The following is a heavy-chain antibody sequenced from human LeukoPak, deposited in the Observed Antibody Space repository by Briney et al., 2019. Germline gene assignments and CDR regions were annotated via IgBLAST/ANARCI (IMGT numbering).Heavy chain of an antibody. CDR2: IYHSGST. D-gene: IGHD2-15*01. CDR1: GYSISSGYY. CDR3: ARAEVVVAATHRWFDP. J-gene: IGHJ5*02. V-gene: IGHV4-38-2*01. Sequence: SETLSPTCAVSGYSISSGYYWGWIRQPPGKGLEWIGSIYHSGSTYYNPSLKSRVTISVDTSKNQFSLKLSSVTAADTAVYYCARAEVVVAATHRWFDPWGQGTLVTVSS.